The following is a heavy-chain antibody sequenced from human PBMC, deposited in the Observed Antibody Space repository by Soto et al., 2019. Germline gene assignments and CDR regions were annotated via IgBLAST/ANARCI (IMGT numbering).Heavy chain of an antibody. J-gene: IGHJ5*02. Sequence: QVQLVQSGAEVKKPGSSVKVSCKASGGTFSSYAISWVRQAPGQGLEWMGEIIPIFGTANYAQKFQGRVTMTADESTSTAYMDLSSLRSEDTAVYYCARDRGPSSGYYPYWFDPWGQGTLVTVSS. CDR1: GGTFSSYA. CDR2: IIPIFGTA. CDR3: ARDRGPSSGYYPYWFDP. D-gene: IGHD3-22*01. V-gene: IGHV1-69*12.